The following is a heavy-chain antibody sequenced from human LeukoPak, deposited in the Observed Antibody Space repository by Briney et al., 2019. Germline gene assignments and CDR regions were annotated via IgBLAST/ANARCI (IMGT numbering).Heavy chain of an antibody. V-gene: IGHV1-18*01. Sequence: ASVKVSCKASGYMFTSYGISWVRQAPGQGLEWMGWISAYNGNTNYAQKLQGRVTMTTDTSTSTAYMELRSLRSDDTAVYYCASSKWSAGGDYYYYMDVWGKGTTVPVSS. D-gene: IGHD6-13*01. CDR2: ISAYNGNT. CDR3: ASSKWSAGGDYYYYMDV. J-gene: IGHJ6*03. CDR1: GYMFTSYG.